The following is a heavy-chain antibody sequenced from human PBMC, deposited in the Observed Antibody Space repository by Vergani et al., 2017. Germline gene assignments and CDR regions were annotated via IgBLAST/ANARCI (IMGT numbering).Heavy chain of an antibody. V-gene: IGHV4-39*07. J-gene: IGHJ4*02. D-gene: IGHD6-19*01. CDR3: ARAGYSSGWPSDY. Sequence: QLQLQESGPGLVKPSETLSLTCSVSGGSISSSSYYWGWIRQPPGKGLEWIGSIYYSGSTNYNPSLKSRVTISVDTSKNQFSLKLSSVTAADTAVYYCARAGYSSGWPSDYWGQGTLVTVSS. CDR1: GGSISSSSYY. CDR2: IYYSGST.